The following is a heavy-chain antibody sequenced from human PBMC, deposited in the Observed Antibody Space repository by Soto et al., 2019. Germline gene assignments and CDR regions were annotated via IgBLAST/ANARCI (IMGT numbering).Heavy chain of an antibody. D-gene: IGHD4-17*01. Sequence: GGSLRLSCAASGFTFSSYGMHWVRQAPGKGLERVAVIWYDGSNKYYADSVKGRFTISRDNSKNTLYLQMNSLRAEDTAVYYCARDFNSDYGDYTSAFDIWGQGTMVTVSS. CDR2: IWYDGSNK. V-gene: IGHV3-33*08. CDR3: ARDFNSDYGDYTSAFDI. CDR1: GFTFSSYG. J-gene: IGHJ3*02.